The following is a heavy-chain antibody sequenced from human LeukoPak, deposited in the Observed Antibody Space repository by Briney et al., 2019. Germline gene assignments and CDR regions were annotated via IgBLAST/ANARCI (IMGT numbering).Heavy chain of an antibody. J-gene: IGHJ3*01. CDR3: ARGRRTLIVGATRNAFDV. D-gene: IGHD1-26*01. V-gene: IGHV3-30*02. CDR2: IRYDGSNK. CDR1: GFTFSSYG. Sequence: GGSLRLSCAASGFTFSSYGMHWVRQAPGKGLEWVAFIRYDGSNKYYADSVKGRFSISRDNSKNTLYLQMDSLRPEDTAVYYCARGRRTLIVGATRNAFDVWGQGTIVTVSS.